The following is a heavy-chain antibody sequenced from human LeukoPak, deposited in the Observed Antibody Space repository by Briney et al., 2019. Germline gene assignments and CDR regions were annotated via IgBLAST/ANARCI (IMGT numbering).Heavy chain of an antibody. CDR1: GDSVSSDSAA. D-gene: IGHD4-17*01. J-gene: IGHJ4*02. V-gene: IGHV6-1*01. Sequence: SQTLSLTCAISGDSVSSDSAAWNWIGQSPSRGLEWLGRTYYRSKWSNNYAVSVKSRITIDPDTSKNQFSLQLNSVTPEDTAVYYCARGGDYGDYYFDYWGQGTLVTVSS. CDR3: ARGGDYGDYYFDY. CDR2: TYYRSKWSN.